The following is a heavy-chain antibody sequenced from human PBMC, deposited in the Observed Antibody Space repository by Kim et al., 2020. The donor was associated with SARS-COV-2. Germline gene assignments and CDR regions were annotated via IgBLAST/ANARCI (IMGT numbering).Heavy chain of an antibody. CDR1: GFTFSSYA. V-gene: IGHV3-30*04. D-gene: IGHD1-1*01. Sequence: GGSLRLSCAASGFTFSSYAMHWVRQAPGKGLQWVAVISYDGSNKYYADSVKGRFTISRDNSKNTLYLQMNSLRAEDTAVYYCARPKLEHDAFDIWGQGTMVTVSS. J-gene: IGHJ3*02. CDR3: ARPKLEHDAFDI. CDR2: ISYDGSNK.